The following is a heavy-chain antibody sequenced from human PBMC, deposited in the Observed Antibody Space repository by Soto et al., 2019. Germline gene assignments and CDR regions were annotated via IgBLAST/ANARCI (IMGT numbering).Heavy chain of an antibody. V-gene: IGHV1-18*01. CDR2: ISGYNGDT. J-gene: IGHJ6*02. Sequence: QGQLVQSGPEVKKPGASVKVSCKASGYTFTRYGISWVRQAPGQGLEWMGWISGYNGDTNYAQQVQGRDTMTIDTSTSTAYMELRSLTSDDTAIYYCAKNGQLPYYYCGMDVWGQGTTVTVYS. CDR1: GYTFTRYG. CDR3: AKNGQLPYYYCGMDV. D-gene: IGHD1-1*01.